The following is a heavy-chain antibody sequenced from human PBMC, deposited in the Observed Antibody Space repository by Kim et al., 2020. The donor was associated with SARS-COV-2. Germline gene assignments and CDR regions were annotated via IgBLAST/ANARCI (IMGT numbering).Heavy chain of an antibody. D-gene: IGHD3-10*01. CDR2: ISYDGSNK. J-gene: IGHJ4*01. CDR1: GFTFSSYA. V-gene: IGHV3-30*04. CDR3: ARNYGSGSYWPYYFDY. Sequence: GVSLRLSCAASGFTFSSYAMHWVRQAPGKGLEWVAVISYDGSNKYYADSVKGRFTISRDNSKNTLYLQMNSLRAEDTAVYYCARNYGSGSYWPYYFDYWG.